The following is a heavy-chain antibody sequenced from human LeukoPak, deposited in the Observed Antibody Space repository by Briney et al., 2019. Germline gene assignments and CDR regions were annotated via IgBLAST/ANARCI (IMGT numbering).Heavy chain of an antibody. CDR2: INPSGGST. CDR3: ARRELAGSTAYFDY. V-gene: IGHV1-46*01. Sequence: ASVKVSCKASGYTFTSYGISWVRQAPGQGLEWMGIINPSGGSTNYAQDFQGRVTMTGDTSTSTVYMELSSLRSEDTAVYYCARRELAGSTAYFDYWGQGTLVTVSS. CDR1: GYTFTSYG. J-gene: IGHJ4*02. D-gene: IGHD1-26*01.